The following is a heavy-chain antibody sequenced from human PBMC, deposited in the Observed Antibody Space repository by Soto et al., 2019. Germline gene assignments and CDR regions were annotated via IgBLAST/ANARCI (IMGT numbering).Heavy chain of an antibody. V-gene: IGHV3-23*01. J-gene: IGHJ5*02. Sequence: GGSLRLSCVASGFTFSSYAMSWVRQAPGKGLEWVSAISGGGGTAYYADSVKGRFTISRDNSKNTLYLQMTSLRAEDTAVYYCAKLDCCSTCCDTGGSLFDPRGQGSPVIGSS. CDR3: AKLDCCSTCCDTGGSLFDP. D-gene: IGHD2-2*02. CDR1: GFTFSSYA. CDR2: ISGGGGTA.